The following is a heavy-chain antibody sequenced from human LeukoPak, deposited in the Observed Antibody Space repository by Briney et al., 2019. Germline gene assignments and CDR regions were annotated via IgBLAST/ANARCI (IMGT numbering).Heavy chain of an antibody. D-gene: IGHD5-12*01. CDR1: AGSISSFY. Sequence: SETLSLTSSVSAGSISSFYWSWIRQPPGKGLEGIGSTYYSGSTNYNPSLKSRVTISVDTSKNQFSLNLTSVTAADTAVYYCARDQGSYDRRLDYWGQGTLVTVSS. CDR3: ARDQGSYDRRLDY. V-gene: IGHV4-59*01. J-gene: IGHJ4*02. CDR2: TYYSGST.